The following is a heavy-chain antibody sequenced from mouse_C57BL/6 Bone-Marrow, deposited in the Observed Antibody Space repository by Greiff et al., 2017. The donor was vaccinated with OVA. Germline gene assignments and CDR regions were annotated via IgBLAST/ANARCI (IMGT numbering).Heavy chain of an antibody. CDR1: GYTFTSDW. Sequence: QVQLQQPGAELVKPGASVKLSCKASGYTFTSDWMHWVKQRPGQGLEWIGMIHPDSGSTNYNEKFKSKATLTVDKSSSTAYIQLSSLTSKDSAVYYCERIERNGDDFDYWGKGTTLTV. J-gene: IGHJ2*01. V-gene: IGHV1-64*01. CDR2: IHPDSGST. CDR3: ERIERNGDDFDY.